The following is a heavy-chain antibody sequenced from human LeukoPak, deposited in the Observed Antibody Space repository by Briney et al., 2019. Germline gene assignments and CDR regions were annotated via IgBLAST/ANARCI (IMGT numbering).Heavy chain of an antibody. CDR3: ARAPGLTAIDY. J-gene: IGHJ4*02. D-gene: IGHD7-27*01. Sequence: SETLSLTCTVSGGSISSGGYYWSWIRQHPGKGLGWIGYIYYSGSTYYNPSLKSRVTISVDTSKNQFSLKLSSVTAADTAVYYCARAPGLTAIDYWGQGTLVTVSS. CDR1: GGSISSGGYY. CDR2: IYYSGST. V-gene: IGHV4-31*03.